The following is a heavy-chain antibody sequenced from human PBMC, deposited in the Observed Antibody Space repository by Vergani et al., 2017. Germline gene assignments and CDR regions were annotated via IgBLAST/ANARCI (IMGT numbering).Heavy chain of an antibody. CDR3: TRTLSDSRGYFIDY. CDR1: GFSVNSHPMR. J-gene: IGHJ4*02. D-gene: IGHD3-22*01. Sequence: QVTLKESGPALVKPTQTLTLTCTLSGFSVNSHPMRVIWIRQPPGKALEWLARIDWDDDKFYDRSLKTRLTISKDTSKNQVALTMTNMDPVDTATYYCTRTLSDSRGYFIDYWGQGTLVTVSS. V-gene: IGHV2-70*04. CDR2: IDWDDDK.